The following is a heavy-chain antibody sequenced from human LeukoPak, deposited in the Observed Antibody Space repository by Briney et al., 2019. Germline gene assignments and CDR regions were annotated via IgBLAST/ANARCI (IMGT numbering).Heavy chain of an antibody. V-gene: IGHV4-30-2*01. CDR1: GGSISSGGYS. CDR2: IHHSGST. CDR3: ARGGAYGSGSTTYFDY. Sequence: SQTLSLTCAVSGGSISSGGYSWSWIRQPPGKGLEWIGYIHHSGSTYYNPSLKSRVPISVDRSKTQFSLKLSSVTAADTAVYYCARGGAYGSGSTTYFDYWGQGTLVTVSS. J-gene: IGHJ4*02. D-gene: IGHD3-10*01.